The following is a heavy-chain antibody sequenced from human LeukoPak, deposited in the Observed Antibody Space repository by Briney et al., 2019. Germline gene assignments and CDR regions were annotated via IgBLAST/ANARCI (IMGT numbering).Heavy chain of an antibody. CDR2: IHDSGTT. CDR3: VLGARPSGY. D-gene: IGHD1-26*01. J-gene: IGHJ4*01. Sequence: KTSETLSLTYAVSGVSIITYFWTWIQQPARKRLGWRGNIHDSGTTTYHPSLKRRVTMSVGTSKNQFSLKLSSATAADTAMYYCVLGARPSGYWGQRTLVTRSS. V-gene: IGHV4-59*01. CDR1: GVSIITYF.